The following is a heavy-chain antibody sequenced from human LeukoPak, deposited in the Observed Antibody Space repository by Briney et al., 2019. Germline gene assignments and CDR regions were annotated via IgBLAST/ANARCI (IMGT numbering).Heavy chain of an antibody. Sequence: GGSLRLSCAASGFTFSDYYMSWIRQAPGKGLEWVSYISSSGSTIYYADSVKGRFTISRDNAKNSLYLQMNSLRAEDTAVYYCARDRSVEPTVRGKPTYSYNWFDPWGQGTLVTVSS. CDR1: GFTFSDYY. CDR2: ISSSGSTI. J-gene: IGHJ5*02. V-gene: IGHV3-11*01. CDR3: ARDRSVEPTVRGKPTYSYNWFDP. D-gene: IGHD3-10*01.